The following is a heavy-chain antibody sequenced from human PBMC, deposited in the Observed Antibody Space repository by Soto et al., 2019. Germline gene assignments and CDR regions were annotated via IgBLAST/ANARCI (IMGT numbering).Heavy chain of an antibody. Sequence: GASVKVSCKASGYTFTSYAMHWVRQAPGQRLEWMGWINAGNGNTKYSQKFQGRVTITRDTSASTAYMELSSLRSEDPAVYYSAREVFTGYFGMDVWGQGTKVTVSS. V-gene: IGHV1-3*01. CDR2: INAGNGNT. CDR1: GYTFTSYA. J-gene: IGHJ6*02. D-gene: IGHD3-9*01. CDR3: AREVFTGYFGMDV.